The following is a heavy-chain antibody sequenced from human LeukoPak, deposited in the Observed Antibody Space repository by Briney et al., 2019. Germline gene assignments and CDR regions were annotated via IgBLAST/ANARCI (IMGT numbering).Heavy chain of an antibody. Sequence: GGSLRLFCTASGFTVNNNYMSWVRQAPGKGLECVSVIYSGGSTKYADSVKGRFIVSRHNSENTLYLQMSSLRPEDTAVYYCTKVVSGGGNFVMDVWGQGTTVTVSS. CDR1: GFTVNNNY. V-gene: IGHV3-53*04. CDR3: TKVVSGGGNFVMDV. CDR2: IYSGGST. J-gene: IGHJ6*02. D-gene: IGHD3-16*01.